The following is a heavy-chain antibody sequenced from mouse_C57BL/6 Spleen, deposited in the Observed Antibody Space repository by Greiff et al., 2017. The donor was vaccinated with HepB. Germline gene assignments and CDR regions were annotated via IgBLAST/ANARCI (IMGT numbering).Heavy chain of an antibody. J-gene: IGHJ3*01. CDR2: IDPETGGT. D-gene: IGHD1-1*01. CDR3: TTYGSSYEAWFAY. V-gene: IGHV1-15*01. CDR1: GYTFTDYE. Sequence: QVQLQQSGAELVRPGASVTLSCKASGYTFTDYEMHWVKQTPVHGLEWIGAIDPETGGTAYNQKFKGEAILTADKSSSTAYMELRSLTSEDSAVYYCTTYGSSYEAWFAYWGQGTLVTVSA.